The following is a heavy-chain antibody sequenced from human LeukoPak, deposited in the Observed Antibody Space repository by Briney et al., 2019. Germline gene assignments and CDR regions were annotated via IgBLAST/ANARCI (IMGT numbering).Heavy chain of an antibody. CDR3: ARDQGQRPFDS. CDR2: IYTSGST. CDR1: GGSISSGSYY. J-gene: IGHJ4*02. Sequence: SQTLSLTCTVSGGSISSGSYYWSWIRQPAGKGLEWIGRIYTSGSTNYNPSLKSRVTISVDTSKNQFSLKLSSVTAADTAVYYCARDQGQRPFDSWGQGTLVTVSS. V-gene: IGHV4-61*02.